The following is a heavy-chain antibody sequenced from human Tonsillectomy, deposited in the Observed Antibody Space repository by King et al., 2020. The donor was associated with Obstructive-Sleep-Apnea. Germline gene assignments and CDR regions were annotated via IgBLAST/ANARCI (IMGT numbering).Heavy chain of an antibody. V-gene: IGHV4-30-4*07. CDR1: GGSLSSGGYS. CDR2: VYSSGNT. D-gene: IGHD3-16*02. CDR3: ALSGGDPFDI. J-gene: IGHJ3*02. Sequence: VQLQESGPGLVKPSQTLSVTCAVSGGSLSSGGYSWTWLRQTPDKGLEWIGHVYSSGNTYYNPSLKSRVTISVDTSKNQFSLRLNSVTAADTAVYYCALSGGDPFDIWGQGTMVTVSS.